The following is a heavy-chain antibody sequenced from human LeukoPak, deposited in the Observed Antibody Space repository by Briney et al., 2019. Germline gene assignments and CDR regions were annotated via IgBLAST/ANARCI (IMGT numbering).Heavy chain of an antibody. CDR2: IYSGGST. V-gene: IGHV3-53*01. CDR3: ARFGPDSSGSNYYMDV. D-gene: IGHD3-22*01. J-gene: IGHJ6*03. Sequence: GGSLRLSCAASGFTVSSNYMSWVRQAPGKGLVGVSVIYSGGSTYYADSVKGRFTISRDNSKNTLYLQMNSLRAEDTAVYYCARFGPDSSGSNYYMDVWGKGTTVTVSS. CDR1: GFTVSSNY.